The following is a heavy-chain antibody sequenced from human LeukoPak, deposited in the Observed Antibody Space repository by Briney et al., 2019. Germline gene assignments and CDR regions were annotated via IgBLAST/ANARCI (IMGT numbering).Heavy chain of an antibody. CDR3: ARQGQIWSSSSGIGY. CDR2: MNPNSGNT. D-gene: IGHD6-13*01. Sequence: EASVTVSCKASGYTFTSYDINWVRQAPGQGLEWMGWMNPNSGNTGYAQKFQGRVTMTRNTSISTAYMELSSLRSEDTAVYYCARQGQIWSSSSGIGYWGQGTLVTVSS. V-gene: IGHV1-8*01. CDR1: GYTFTSYD. J-gene: IGHJ4*02.